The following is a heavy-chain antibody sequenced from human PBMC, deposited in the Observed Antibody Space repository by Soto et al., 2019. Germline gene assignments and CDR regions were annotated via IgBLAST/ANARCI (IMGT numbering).Heavy chain of an antibody. CDR1: GYIFSDYG. J-gene: IGHJ4*02. Sequence: QVQVMQSGAEVKKPGDSVKVSCKTSGYIFSDYGINWVRQAPGQGLGWMGWISGYSGNANLAQKFQGRATMTTDKSTRTAYMELRRLRSDDTAVYYCAKRTSGTTWGESDYWGQGTLVTVSS. CDR3: AKRTSGTTWGESDY. V-gene: IGHV1-18*04. D-gene: IGHD4-17*01. CDR2: ISGYSGNA.